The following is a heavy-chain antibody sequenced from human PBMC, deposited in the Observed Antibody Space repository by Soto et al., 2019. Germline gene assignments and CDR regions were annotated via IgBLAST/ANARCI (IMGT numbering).Heavy chain of an antibody. V-gene: IGHV4-4*02. CDR2: IHHSGTT. Sequence: SATLSLTCAVSGGSISSSNWWHWVRQPPGKGLEWIGEIHHSGTTNYNPSLKSRVAISVDKSKNQFSLKLNSVTAADTAVYYCARVRQYCSGTSCYLDPWGQGTLVTVS. CDR3: ARVRQYCSGTSCYLDP. D-gene: IGHD2-2*01. CDR1: GGSISSSNW. J-gene: IGHJ5*02.